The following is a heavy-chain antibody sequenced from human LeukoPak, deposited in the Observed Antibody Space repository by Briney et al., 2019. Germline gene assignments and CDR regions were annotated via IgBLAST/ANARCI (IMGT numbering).Heavy chain of an antibody. CDR1: GFTFSSYG. Sequence: PGRSLRLSCAASGFTFSSYGMHWVRQAPGKRLEWVAVIWYDGSNKYYADSVKGRFTISRDNSKNTLYLQMNSLRAEDTAVYYCARSPSSSSWPYYYYYYGMDVWGQGTTVTVSS. V-gene: IGHV3-33*01. CDR2: IWYDGSNK. CDR3: ARSPSSSSWPYYYYYYGMDV. D-gene: IGHD6-13*01. J-gene: IGHJ6*02.